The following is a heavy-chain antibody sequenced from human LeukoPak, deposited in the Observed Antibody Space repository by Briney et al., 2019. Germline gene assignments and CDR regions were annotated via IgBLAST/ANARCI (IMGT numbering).Heavy chain of an antibody. V-gene: IGHV3-7*03. CDR2: IKRDGSEK. CDR3: ARLGPASSGWPESFDY. J-gene: IGHJ4*02. D-gene: IGHD6-19*01. Sequence: QSGGSLRLSCAASGFTFSTYWKHWVRQAPGKGLEWVANIKRDGSEKYYVDSVKGRFTISRDNAKNSLDLQMNSLRVEDTAVYYCARLGPASSGWPESFDYWGQGTLVTVSS. CDR1: GFTFSTYW.